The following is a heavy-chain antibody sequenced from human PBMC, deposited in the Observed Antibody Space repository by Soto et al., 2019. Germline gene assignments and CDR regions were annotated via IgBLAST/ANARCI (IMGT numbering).Heavy chain of an antibody. D-gene: IGHD3-10*01. CDR1: GGSISSSSYY. CDR3: ARASTYYYGSGSYRRKFDY. Sequence: SETLSLTCTVSGGSISSSSYYWGWIRQPPGKGLEWIGSIYYSGSTYYNPSLKSRVTISVDTSKNQFSLKLSSVTAADTAVYYCARASTYYYGSGSYRRKFDYWGQGTLVTVSS. V-gene: IGHV4-39*01. J-gene: IGHJ4*02. CDR2: IYYSGST.